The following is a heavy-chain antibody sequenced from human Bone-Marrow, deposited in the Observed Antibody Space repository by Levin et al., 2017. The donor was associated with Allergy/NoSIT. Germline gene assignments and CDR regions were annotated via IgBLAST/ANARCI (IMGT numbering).Heavy chain of an antibody. CDR1: GGSISSSSYY. D-gene: IGHD4-17*01. Sequence: SQTLSLTCTVSGGSISSSSYYWGCIRQPPGKGLEWIGSIYYRGSTYYNPSLKIRVTISVDTSKNQFSLNLCPLTPAATAVEYCARLSGITVTTYYFDYWGQGTLVTVSS. J-gene: IGHJ4*02. CDR2: IYYRGST. V-gene: IGHV4-39*07. CDR3: ARLSGITVTTYYFDY.